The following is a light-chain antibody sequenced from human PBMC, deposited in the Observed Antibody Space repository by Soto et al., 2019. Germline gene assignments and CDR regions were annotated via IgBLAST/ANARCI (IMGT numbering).Light chain of an antibody. CDR2: GSS. J-gene: IGKJ1*01. CDR1: QSVSSN. Sequence: EILMTQSPATLSVSPGERATLSCRASQSVSSNVAWYQQKPGQAPRLLIYGSSNRPSGIPDRFSGGGSRTDFTLTISRLEPEDFAVYYCHQYGSSPPWTFGQGTTVDIK. CDR3: HQYGSSPPWT. V-gene: IGKV3-20*01.